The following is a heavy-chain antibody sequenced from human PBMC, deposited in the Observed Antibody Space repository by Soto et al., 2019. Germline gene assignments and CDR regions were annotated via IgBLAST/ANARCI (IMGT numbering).Heavy chain of an antibody. D-gene: IGHD3-22*01. V-gene: IGHV1-2*02. CDR1: GYTFTGYY. J-gene: IGHJ4*02. Sequence: ASVKVSCKASGYTFTGYYMHWVRQAPGQGLEWMGWINPNSGGTNYAQKFQGRVTMARDTSISTAYMELSRLRSDDTAVYYCARGRYYDRSPTPYFDYWGQGTLVTVSS. CDR2: INPNSGGT. CDR3: ARGRYYDRSPTPYFDY.